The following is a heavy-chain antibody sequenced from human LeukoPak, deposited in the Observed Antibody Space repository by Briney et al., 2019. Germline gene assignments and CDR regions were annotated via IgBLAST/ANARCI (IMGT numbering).Heavy chain of an antibody. V-gene: IGHV3-48*02. Sequence: GGSLILSCAASGFTFSTYSMNWVRQAPGKGLEWVSYISSTSTTIYYTDSVKGRFTISRDNAKNSLYLQMNSLRDEDTAVYYCARDRMVRGVNDAFDIWGQGTMVTVSS. D-gene: IGHD3-10*01. CDR3: ARDRMVRGVNDAFDI. CDR2: ISSTSTTI. CDR1: GFTFSTYS. J-gene: IGHJ3*02.